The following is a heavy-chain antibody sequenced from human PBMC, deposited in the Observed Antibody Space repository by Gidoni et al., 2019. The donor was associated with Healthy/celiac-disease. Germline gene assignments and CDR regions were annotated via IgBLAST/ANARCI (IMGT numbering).Heavy chain of an antibody. CDR1: GGSISSYY. D-gene: IGHD3-10*01. CDR2: IYYSGST. CDR3: ARDPSPVRGVNGMDV. V-gene: IGHV4-59*01. J-gene: IGHJ6*02. Sequence: TVSGGSISSYYWSWIRQPPGKGLEWIGYIYYSGSTTYNPSLKSRVTISVDTSKNQFSLKLSSVTAADTAVYYCARDPSPVRGVNGMDVWGQGTTVTVSS.